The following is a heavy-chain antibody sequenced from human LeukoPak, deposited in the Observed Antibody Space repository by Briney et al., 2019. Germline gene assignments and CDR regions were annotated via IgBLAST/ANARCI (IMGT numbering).Heavy chain of an antibody. Sequence: ASVKVSCKASGYTFTSYGIIWVRQAPGQGLEWMGWISAYNGNTNYAQKFQGRVTMTTYTSTSTAYMELRSLRSDDTAVYYCARVPPFGSSWPHYYYYYMDVGGKGTTVTVSS. CDR2: ISAYNGNT. CDR1: GYTFTSYG. CDR3: ARVPPFGSSWPHYYYYYMDV. D-gene: IGHD6-13*01. V-gene: IGHV1-18*01. J-gene: IGHJ6*03.